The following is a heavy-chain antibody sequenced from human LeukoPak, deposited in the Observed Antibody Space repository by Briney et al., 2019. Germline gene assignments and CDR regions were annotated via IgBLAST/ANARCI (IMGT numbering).Heavy chain of an antibody. J-gene: IGHJ4*02. V-gene: IGHV3-23*01. CDR2: ISGSGGST. D-gene: IGHD2-15*01. CDR3: ATALGYCSGGSCSKGY. Sequence: GGSLRLSCAASGFTFSSYAMSWVRQAPGKGLEWVSAISGSGGSTYNADSVKGRSTISRYKYKYTLYLQMNSLRAEDTAVYYCATALGYCSGGSCSKGYWGQGTLVTVSS. CDR1: GFTFSSYA.